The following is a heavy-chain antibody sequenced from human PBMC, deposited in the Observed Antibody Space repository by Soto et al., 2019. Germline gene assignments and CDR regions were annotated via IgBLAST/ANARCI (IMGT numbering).Heavy chain of an antibody. CDR2: ISYDGSNK. D-gene: IGHD1-26*01. J-gene: IGHJ4*02. CDR1: GFTFSSYG. Sequence: QVQLVESGGGVVQSGRSLRLSCAASGFTFSSYGMRWVRQAPGKGLEWVAVISYDGSNKYYADSVKGRFTISRDNSKNTLYLQMNSLRAEDTAVYYCAKDLWSYSVTGVDYWGQGTLVTVSS. V-gene: IGHV3-30*18. CDR3: AKDLWSYSVTGVDY.